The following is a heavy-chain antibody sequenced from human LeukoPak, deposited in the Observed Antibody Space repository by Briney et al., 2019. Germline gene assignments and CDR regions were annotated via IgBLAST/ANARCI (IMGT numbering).Heavy chain of an antibody. CDR3: ARGYFDSPTNWFDP. J-gene: IGHJ5*02. V-gene: IGHV5-51*01. D-gene: IGHD3-9*01. CDR2: IYPGDSDT. Sequence: GESLKISCKGSGYNFGSYWIAWVRQVPGKGLEWMGIIYPGDSDTEYSPSFQGQVTISTDRSIRTAYLQWSSLKASDTAMYYCARGYFDSPTNWFDPWGQGTLVTVSS. CDR1: GYNFGSYW.